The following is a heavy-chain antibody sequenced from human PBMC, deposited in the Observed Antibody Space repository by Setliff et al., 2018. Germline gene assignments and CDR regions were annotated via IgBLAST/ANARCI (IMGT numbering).Heavy chain of an antibody. CDR2: IYNIGET. D-gene: IGHD3-10*01. J-gene: IGHJ5*01. V-gene: IGHV3-53*01. CDR1: GLTVSNDF. Sequence: GALRLSCVVSGLTVSNDFMGWVRQAPGKGLEWVSVIYNIGETRYADSVKGRFTISRDKSKNTLYLHLSSLRVEDTATYYCARDRGGTNPWFDFWGQGTQVTVSS. CDR3: ARDRGGTNPWFDF.